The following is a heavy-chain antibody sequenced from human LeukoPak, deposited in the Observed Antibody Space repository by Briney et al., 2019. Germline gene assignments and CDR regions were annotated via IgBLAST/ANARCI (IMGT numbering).Heavy chain of an antibody. V-gene: IGHV3-21*01. Sequence: PGESLRLSCAASGFTFSSYSMNWVRQAPGKGLEWVSSISSSSSYIYYADSVKGRFTISRDNAKNSLYLQMNSLRAEDTAVYYCARPRDYYDSSGYYRYYFDYWGQGTLVTVSS. D-gene: IGHD3-22*01. CDR3: ARPRDYYDSSGYYRYYFDY. CDR1: GFTFSSYS. J-gene: IGHJ4*02. CDR2: ISSSSSYI.